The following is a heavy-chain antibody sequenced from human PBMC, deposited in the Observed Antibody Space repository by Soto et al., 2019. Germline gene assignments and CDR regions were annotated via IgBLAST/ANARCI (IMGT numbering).Heavy chain of an antibody. CDR2: IFSNDEK. CDR3: ARTIDYSGYGEILDY. Sequence: SGPTLVNPTETLTLTCTVSGFSLSNARMGVSWIRQPPGKALEWLAHIFSNDEKSYSTSLKSRLTISKDTSKSQVVLTMTNMDPVDTATYYCARTIDYSGYGEILDYWGQGTLVTVSS. J-gene: IGHJ4*02. V-gene: IGHV2-26*01. D-gene: IGHD5-12*01. CDR1: GFSLSNARMG.